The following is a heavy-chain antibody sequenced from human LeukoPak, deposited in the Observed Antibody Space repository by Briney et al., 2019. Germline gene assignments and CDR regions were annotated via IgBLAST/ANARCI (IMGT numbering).Heavy chain of an antibody. CDR1: GNSIRSYS. D-gene: IGHD4-23*01. Sequence: GGSLRLSCVVSGNSIRSYSMNWVRQAPGKGLEWVSTIDYSGTYINYAGSLRGRFTISRDDASNSLYLQMNSLRAEDTAVYYCARDSVGPFRRSPTNAFDVWGQGTMVTVSS. V-gene: IGHV3-21*06. J-gene: IGHJ3*01. CDR2: IDYSGTYI. CDR3: ARDSVGPFRRSPTNAFDV.